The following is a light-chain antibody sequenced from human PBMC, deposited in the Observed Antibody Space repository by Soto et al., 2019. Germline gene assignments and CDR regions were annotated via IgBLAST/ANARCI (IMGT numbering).Light chain of an antibody. J-gene: IGKJ1*01. CDR3: RQYGSSGT. Sequence: EIVLTHSHGTLSLSPVERATLXFLASQSVSSSYLAWYQQKPGQAPRLLIYGASSRATGIPDRFSGSGSGTDFTLTISRLEPEDFAVYYCRQYGSSGTFGQGTKV. CDR1: QSVSSSY. CDR2: GAS. V-gene: IGKV3-20*01.